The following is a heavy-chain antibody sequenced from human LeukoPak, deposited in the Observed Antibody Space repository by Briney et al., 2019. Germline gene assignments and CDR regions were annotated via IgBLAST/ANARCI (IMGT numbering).Heavy chain of an antibody. CDR3: ARDLYCSSTSCYPLYYFDY. D-gene: IGHD2-2*01. CDR1: GFTFSSYA. V-gene: IGHV3-30-3*01. J-gene: IGHJ4*02. CDR2: ISYDGSNK. Sequence: PGRSLRLSCAASGFTFSSYAMHWVRQAPGKGLEWVAVISYDGSNKYYADSVKGRFTISRDNSKNTLYLQMNSLRVEDTAVYYCARDLYCSSTSCYPLYYFDYWGQGTLVTVSS.